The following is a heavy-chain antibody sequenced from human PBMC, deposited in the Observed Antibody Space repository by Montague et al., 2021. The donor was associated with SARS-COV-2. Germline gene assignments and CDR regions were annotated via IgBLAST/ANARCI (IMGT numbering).Heavy chain of an antibody. Sequence: SETLSLTCTVSGDSVSHDFWTWIRQPPGKGLEWIGYVYHSRSSSYNPSLRCRVSIAVDTSKNQFSLRLSTVTAADTAIYYCVRDPAPSGSGTFYDYWGQGTLVAVSS. CDR2: VYHSRSS. CDR1: GDSVSHDF. J-gene: IGHJ4*02. V-gene: IGHV4-59*02. CDR3: VRDPAPSGSGTFYDY. D-gene: IGHD1-26*01.